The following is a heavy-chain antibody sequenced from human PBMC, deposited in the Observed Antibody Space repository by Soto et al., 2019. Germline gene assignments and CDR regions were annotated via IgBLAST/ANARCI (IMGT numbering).Heavy chain of an antibody. V-gene: IGHV3-30*18. J-gene: IGHJ3*02. CDR3: AKGGVGSTSNAFDI. CDR1: GFTFRSYG. CDR2: ISYDGSNK. Sequence: QVQLVESGGGLVKPGGSLRLSCAASGFTFRSYGMHWVRQAPAKGLEWVAVISYDGSNKYYADSVKGRFTISRDNSKNTLYLQMNSLRAEDTAVYYCAKGGVGSTSNAFDIWGQGTMVTVSS. D-gene: IGHD1-26*01.